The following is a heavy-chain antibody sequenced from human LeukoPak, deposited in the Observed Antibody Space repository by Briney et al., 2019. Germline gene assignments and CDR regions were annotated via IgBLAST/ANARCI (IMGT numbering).Heavy chain of an antibody. CDR3: ARDPSRDGYTI. D-gene: IGHD5-24*01. CDR1: GFTVSSNY. Sequence: GGSLRLSCAASGFTVSSNYMSWVRQAPGKGLEWVSVIYSGGSTYYADSVKGRFTISRDNSKNTLCLQMNSLRAEDTAVYYCARDPSRDGYTIWGQGTLVTVSS. J-gene: IGHJ4*02. CDR2: IYSGGST. V-gene: IGHV3-66*02.